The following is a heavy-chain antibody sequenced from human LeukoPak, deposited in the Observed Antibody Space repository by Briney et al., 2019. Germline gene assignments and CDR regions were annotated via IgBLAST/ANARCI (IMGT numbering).Heavy chain of an antibody. V-gene: IGHV3-23*01. Sequence: GGSLRLSCAASGFTLSSSAMSWVRQAPGEGLEWVSAISNNGGYTYYADSVQGRFTISRDNSKSTLCLQMNSLRAEDTAVYYCAKQLGYCSDGSCYFPYWGQGTLVTVSP. CDR2: ISNNGGYT. CDR3: AKQLGYCSDGSCYFPY. CDR1: GFTLSSSA. D-gene: IGHD2-15*01. J-gene: IGHJ4*02.